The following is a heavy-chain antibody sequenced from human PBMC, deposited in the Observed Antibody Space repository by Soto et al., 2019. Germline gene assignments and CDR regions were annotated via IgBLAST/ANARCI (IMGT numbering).Heavy chain of an antibody. J-gene: IGHJ4*02. CDR1: GFTFRDYA. CDR3: ARDPYYDILCATTAYFNY. Sequence: QVQLVESGGGVVQPGRSLRLSCAASGFTFRDYAMHWVRQAPGKGLEWVAVISYDGSNKIYADSVRGGFTISRDNSKNTLYVQMSSLRPEDTAVYYCARDPYYDILCATTAYFNYWGQGTIVTVSS. V-gene: IGHV3-30-3*01. D-gene: IGHD3-9*01. CDR2: ISYDGSNK.